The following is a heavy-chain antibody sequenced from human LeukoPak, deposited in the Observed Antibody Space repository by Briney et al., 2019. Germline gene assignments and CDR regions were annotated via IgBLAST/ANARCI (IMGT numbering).Heavy chain of an antibody. CDR1: GGSISSSSYY. CDR3: ARGRYDFWSGRQRYYYMDV. Sequence: PSETLSLTCTVSGGSISSSSYYWGWIRQPPGKGLEWIGEINHSGSTNYNPSLKSRVTISVDTSKNQFSLKLSSVTAADTAVYYCARGRYDFWSGRQRYYYMDVWGKGTTVTVSS. V-gene: IGHV4-39*07. CDR2: INHSGST. D-gene: IGHD3-3*01. J-gene: IGHJ6*03.